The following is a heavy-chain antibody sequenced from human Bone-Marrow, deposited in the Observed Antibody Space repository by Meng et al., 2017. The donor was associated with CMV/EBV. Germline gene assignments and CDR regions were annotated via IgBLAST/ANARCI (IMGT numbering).Heavy chain of an antibody. CDR3: ARAPVVPAAIVGDAFDI. CDR1: GFTFSSYW. J-gene: IGHJ3*02. Sequence: LSLTCAASGFTFSSYWMHWVRQAPGKGLVWVSRINSDGSSTSYADSVKGRFTISRDNAKNTLYLQMNSLRAEDTAVYYCARAPVVPAAIVGDAFDIWGQGTMVTVSS. V-gene: IGHV3-74*01. D-gene: IGHD2-2*01. CDR2: INSDGSST.